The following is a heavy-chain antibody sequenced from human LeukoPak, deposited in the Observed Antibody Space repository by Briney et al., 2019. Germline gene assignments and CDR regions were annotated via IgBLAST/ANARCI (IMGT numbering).Heavy chain of an antibody. D-gene: IGHD3-22*01. Sequence: SETLSLTRAVYGGSFSGYYWSWIRQPPGKGLEWIGEINHSGSTNYNPSLKSRVTISVDTSKNQFSLKLSSVTAADTAVYYCARAAYYYDSSGYYPFDYWGQGTLVTVSS. CDR3: ARAAYYYDSSGYYPFDY. CDR2: INHSGST. J-gene: IGHJ4*02. V-gene: IGHV4-34*01. CDR1: GGSFSGYY.